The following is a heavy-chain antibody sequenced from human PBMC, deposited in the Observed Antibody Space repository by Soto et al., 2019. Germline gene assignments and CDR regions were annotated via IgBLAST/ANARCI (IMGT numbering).Heavy chain of an antibody. CDR1: GFTFSSYG. CDR2: IWYDGSNK. CDR3: ARESYSLPPYSSSRGGDI. V-gene: IGHV3-33*01. D-gene: IGHD6-13*01. J-gene: IGHJ3*02. Sequence: GGSLRLSCAASGFTFSSYGMHWVRQAPGKGLEWVAVIWYDGSNKYYADSVKGRFTISRDNSKNTLYLQMNSLRAEDRAVYYCARESYSLPPYSSSRGGDIWGQGTMVTVSS.